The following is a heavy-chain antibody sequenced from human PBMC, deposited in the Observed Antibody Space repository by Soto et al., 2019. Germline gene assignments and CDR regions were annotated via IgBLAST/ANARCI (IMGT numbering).Heavy chain of an antibody. V-gene: IGHV3-33*01. D-gene: IGHD3-10*01. J-gene: IGHJ4*02. CDR3: ARGDDSGRAE. Sequence: QVQLVESGGGVVQPGRSLRLSCAASGFTFSTYGMHWVRQAPGKGLEWVAVIWYDGSNKYYADSVKGRFTISRDNSKNTLYLQMNSLRVEDTAVYYCARGDDSGRAEWGQGTLVTVSS. CDR2: IWYDGSNK. CDR1: GFTFSTYG.